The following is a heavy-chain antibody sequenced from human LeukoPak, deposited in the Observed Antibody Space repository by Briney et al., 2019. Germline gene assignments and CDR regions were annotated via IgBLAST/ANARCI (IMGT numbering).Heavy chain of an antibody. CDR1: GYTLTELS. J-gene: IGHJ4*02. D-gene: IGHD2-2*01. CDR3: ATASYCSSTSCPLIAYYFDY. V-gene: IGHV1-24*01. Sequence: VASVKVSCKVSGYTLTELSMHWVRQAPGKGREWMGGFDPEDGETIYTQKLQGRVTMTEDTSTDTAYMELSSLRSEDTAVYYCATASYCSSTSCPLIAYYFDYWGQGTLVTVSS. CDR2: FDPEDGET.